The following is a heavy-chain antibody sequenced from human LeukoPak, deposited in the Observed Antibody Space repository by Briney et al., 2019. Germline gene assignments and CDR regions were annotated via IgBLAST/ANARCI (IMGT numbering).Heavy chain of an antibody. CDR2: IHYSGST. D-gene: IGHD6-19*01. CDR3: ARGAYSSPRALADY. J-gene: IGHJ4*02. Sequence: PSETLSLTCTVSGGSISSFYWYWIRQPPGKGLDWIGYIHYSGSTNYNPSLKSRVTISVDASKNQFSLKLTSVTAADTAVYYCARGAYSSPRALADYGGQGALVPVSS. CDR1: GGSISSFY. V-gene: IGHV4-59*01.